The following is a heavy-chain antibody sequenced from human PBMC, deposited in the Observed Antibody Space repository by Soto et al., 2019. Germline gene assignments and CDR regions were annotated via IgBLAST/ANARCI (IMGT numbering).Heavy chain of an antibody. CDR1: GGSVSSGSYY. J-gene: IGHJ4*02. CDR3: ARDRSRAAGIDY. D-gene: IGHD6-25*01. CDR2: IYYTGST. Sequence: SETLSLTCTVSGGSVSSGSYYWSWIRQPPGKGLEWIGYIYYTGSTTYNPSLKSRVTISVDRSKNQFSLKLTSVTTADTAVYYCARDRSRAAGIDYWGQGTLVTVSS. V-gene: IGHV4-61*01.